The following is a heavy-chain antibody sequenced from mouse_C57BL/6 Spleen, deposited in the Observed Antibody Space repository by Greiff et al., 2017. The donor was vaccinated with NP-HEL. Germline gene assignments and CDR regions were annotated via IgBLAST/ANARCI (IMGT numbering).Heavy chain of an antibody. CDR2: IDPENGDT. CDR3: TTREYYSNYFFAY. V-gene: IGHV14-4*01. Sequence: EVKLQESGAELVRPGASVKLSCTASGFNIKDDYMHWVKQRPEQGLEWIGWIDPENGDTEYASKFQGKATITADTSSNTAYLQLSSLTSEDTAVYYCTTREYYSNYFFAYWGQGTLVTVSA. D-gene: IGHD2-5*01. CDR1: GFNIKDDY. J-gene: IGHJ3*01.